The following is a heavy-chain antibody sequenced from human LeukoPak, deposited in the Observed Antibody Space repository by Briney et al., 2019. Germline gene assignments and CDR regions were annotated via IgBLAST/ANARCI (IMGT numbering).Heavy chain of an antibody. D-gene: IGHD1-26*01. CDR2: ISYDGSNK. Sequence: GGSLRLSCAASGFTFSSYAMHWVRQAPGKGLEWVAVISYDGSNKYYADSVKGRFTISRDNSKNTLYLQMNSLRAEDTAVYYCASTQRPWELLVAGAFDVWGQGTMVTVSS. CDR3: ASTQRPWELLVAGAFDV. J-gene: IGHJ3*01. V-gene: IGHV3-30*14. CDR1: GFTFSSYA.